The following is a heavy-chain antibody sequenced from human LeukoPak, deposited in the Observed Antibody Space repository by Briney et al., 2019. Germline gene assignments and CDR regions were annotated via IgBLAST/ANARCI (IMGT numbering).Heavy chain of an antibody. CDR2: ISNDGSNQ. CDR3: ARPQNSGAIMSFLIDS. D-gene: IGHD4/OR15-4a*01. Sequence: PGGSLRLSCAVSGFTFSGCGMHWVRQAPGKGLEWVAVISNDGSNQIYGDSVKGRFTISRDNSKNTLYLQMNSLRAEDTAVYYCARPQNSGAIMSFLIDSWGQGTLVTVSS. V-gene: IGHV3-30*04. CDR1: GFTFSGCG. J-gene: IGHJ4*02.